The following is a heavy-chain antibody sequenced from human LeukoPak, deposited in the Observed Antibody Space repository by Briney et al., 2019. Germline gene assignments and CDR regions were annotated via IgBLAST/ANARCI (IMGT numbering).Heavy chain of an antibody. J-gene: IGHJ6*02. D-gene: IGHD1/OR15-1a*01. CDR1: GFILSNHW. V-gene: IGHV3-7*03. CDR3: ARNNDMDV. CDR2: MNKDGSEK. Sequence: GGSLRLSCAASGFILSNHWMTWVRQAPGKGPEWVANMNKDGSEKYYVDSVKGRFTISRDTAKNSLYLQMNNLRVEDTALYYCARNNDMDVWGQGTTVVVSS.